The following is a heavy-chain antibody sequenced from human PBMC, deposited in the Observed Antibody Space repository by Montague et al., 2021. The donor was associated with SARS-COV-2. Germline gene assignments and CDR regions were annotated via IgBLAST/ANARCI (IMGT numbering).Heavy chain of an antibody. CDR2: IFLNGEQ. J-gene: IGHJ4*02. V-gene: IGHV2-26*01. D-gene: IGHD3-16*02. CDR3: ARIRSDPPLLYLGVWDYYFDF. CDR1: GFSLNNRLG. Sequence: PALVKPTQTLTLTCTVSGFSLNNRLGVTWIRQPPGKALEWLAHIFLNGEQSVTTSLKIRVTVSRDTSKNQVVLSMTNVDPADTATYYCARIRSDPPLLYLGVWDYYFDFWGQGTLVSVSS.